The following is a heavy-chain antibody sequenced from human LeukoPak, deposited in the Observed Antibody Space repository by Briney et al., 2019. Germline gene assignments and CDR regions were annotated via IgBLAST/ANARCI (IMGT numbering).Heavy chain of an antibody. V-gene: IGHV1-8*01. Sequence: GASVKVSCKASGYTFTSYDINWVRQATGQGLEWMGWMNPNSGNTGYAQKFQGRVTMTRNTSISTAYMELSSLRSEDTAVYYCARAGAYYDILTGYKRSPVGDYWGQGTLVTVSS. CDR1: GYTFTSYD. J-gene: IGHJ4*02. CDR2: MNPNSGNT. CDR3: ARAGAYYDILTGYKRSPVGDY. D-gene: IGHD3-9*01.